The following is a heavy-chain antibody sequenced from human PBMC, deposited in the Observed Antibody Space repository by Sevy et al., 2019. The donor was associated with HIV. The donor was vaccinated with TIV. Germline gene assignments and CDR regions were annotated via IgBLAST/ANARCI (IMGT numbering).Heavy chain of an antibody. Sequence: GGSLRLSCAASGFTFDDYAMHWVRQAPGKGLEWVSGISWNSGSIGYADSVKGRFTISRDNAKNSLYLQMNSLRAEDTALYYCAKTSPVRTLDYYYYGMDVWGQGTTVTVSS. CDR3: AKTSPVRTLDYYYYGMDV. CDR2: ISWNSGSI. CDR1: GFTFDDYA. J-gene: IGHJ6*02. V-gene: IGHV3-9*01.